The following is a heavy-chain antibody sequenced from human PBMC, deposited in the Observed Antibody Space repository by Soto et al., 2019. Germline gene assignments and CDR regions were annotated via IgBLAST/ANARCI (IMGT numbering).Heavy chain of an antibody. D-gene: IGHD3-10*01. Sequence: ASVKVSCKASGYTFTRYYMHWVRQAPGQGLEWMGIINPSGGSTSYAQKFQGRVTMTRDTSTSTVYKELSSLRSEDTAVYYCARDYYGSGSYPSHFDYWGQGTLVTVSS. CDR3: ARDYYGSGSYPSHFDY. CDR1: GYTFTRYY. CDR2: INPSGGST. J-gene: IGHJ4*02. V-gene: IGHV1-46*03.